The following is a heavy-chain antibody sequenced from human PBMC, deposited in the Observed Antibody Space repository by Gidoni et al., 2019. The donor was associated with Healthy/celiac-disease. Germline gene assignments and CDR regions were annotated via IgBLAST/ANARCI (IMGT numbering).Heavy chain of an antibody. V-gene: IGHV1-69*19. CDR2: IIPIFGKA. J-gene: IGHJ4*02. D-gene: IGHD3-16*01. CDR3: ARGDEVGPPGY. CDR1: VGTFSSYA. Sequence: QVQLVQSGAEVTKPGSSVTVSCKASVGTFSSYAISCVRQAPGQGLALMGGIIPIFGKANYAQKFQGRVTITADESTSTAYMELSSLRSEDTAVYYCARGDEVGPPGYWGQGTLVTVSS.